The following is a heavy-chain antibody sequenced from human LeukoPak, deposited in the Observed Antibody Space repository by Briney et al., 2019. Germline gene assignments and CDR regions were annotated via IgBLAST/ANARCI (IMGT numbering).Heavy chain of an antibody. Sequence: PGGSLRLSCAASGFTFSSYAMSWVRRAPGKGLEWVSAISGSGGSTYYADSVKGRFTISRDNAKNSLYLQMNSLRAEDTAVYYCAREITMAFDIWGQGTMVTVSS. V-gene: IGHV3-23*01. CDR3: AREITMAFDI. CDR1: GFTFSSYA. CDR2: ISGSGGST. D-gene: IGHD3-10*01. J-gene: IGHJ3*02.